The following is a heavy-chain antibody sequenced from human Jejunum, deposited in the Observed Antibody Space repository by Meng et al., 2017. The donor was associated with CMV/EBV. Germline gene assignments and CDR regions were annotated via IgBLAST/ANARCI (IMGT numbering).Heavy chain of an antibody. CDR3: ARGNALDY. CDR2: MKTDGSEK. CDR1: GFIFRNYW. V-gene: IGHV3-7*01. J-gene: IGHJ4*02. Sequence: SCGASGFIFRNYWMSWARQAPGRGLEWVASMKTDGSEKYYVDSVKGRFTMSRDNAKNSLYLQMNSLKAEDTAVYYCARGNALDYWGLGTLVTVSS.